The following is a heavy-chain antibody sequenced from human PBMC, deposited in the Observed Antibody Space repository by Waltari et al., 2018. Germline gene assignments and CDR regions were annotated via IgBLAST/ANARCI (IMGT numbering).Heavy chain of an antibody. CDR1: GFNFSDYA. CDR3: ARENNWNAYYYYYTLDV. J-gene: IGHJ6*02. V-gene: IGHV3-21*02. Sequence: EAQLEESGGGPVKPGGSLRLSCVASGFNFSDYAMNWVRQAPGKGLEWVSSISASSNYIYYADSLKGRFTISRDNAKNSLYLQLHSLRADDTAVYYCARENNWNAYYYYYTLDVWGQGTTVTVSS. CDR2: ISASSNYI. D-gene: IGHD3-22*01.